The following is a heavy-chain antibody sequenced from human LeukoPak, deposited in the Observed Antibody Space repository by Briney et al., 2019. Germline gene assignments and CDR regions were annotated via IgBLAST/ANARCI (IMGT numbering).Heavy chain of an antibody. V-gene: IGHV4-61*08. CDR3: ARTTRDYVWGSYRYDY. CDR1: GVSISSGGYY. D-gene: IGHD3-16*02. Sequence: MASETLSLTCTVSGVSISSGGYYWSWIRQHPGKGLEWIGYIYYSGSTNYNPSLKSRVTISVDTSKNQFSLKLSSVTAADTAVYYCARTTRDYVWGSYRYDYWGQGTLVTVSS. CDR2: IYYSGST. J-gene: IGHJ4*02.